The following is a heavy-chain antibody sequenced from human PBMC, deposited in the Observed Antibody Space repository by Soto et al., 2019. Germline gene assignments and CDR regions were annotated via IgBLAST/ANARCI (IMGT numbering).Heavy chain of an antibody. CDR1: GASLSDNY. D-gene: IGHD3-3*01. Sequence: PSETLSLTCAVFGASLSDNYWSWIRQPPGKGLEWIGEINHSGNSNYNPSLKSRVTISVDTSKSQVSLKLRSVTAADTAVYYCAQGRGDLDYWGQGSQVTVSS. CDR2: INHSGNS. V-gene: IGHV4-34*01. J-gene: IGHJ4*02. CDR3: AQGRGDLDY.